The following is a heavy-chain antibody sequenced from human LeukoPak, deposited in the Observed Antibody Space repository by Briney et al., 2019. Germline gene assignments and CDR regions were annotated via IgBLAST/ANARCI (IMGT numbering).Heavy chain of an antibody. J-gene: IGHJ4*02. D-gene: IGHD6-19*01. Sequence: GGSLRLSCAASGFIFSSYAMNWVRQAPGKGLEWVAVISHDGSYTYYADSVKGRFTISRDNSKNTLYVQMNSLRGEDTAVYYCASGWGYFDYWGQGMPVTVSS. CDR2: ISHDGSYT. V-gene: IGHV3-30*04. CDR1: GFIFSSYA. CDR3: ASGWGYFDY.